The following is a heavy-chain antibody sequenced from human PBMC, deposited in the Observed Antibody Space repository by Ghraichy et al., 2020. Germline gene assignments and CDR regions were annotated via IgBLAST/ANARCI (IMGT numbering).Heavy chain of an antibody. D-gene: IGHD5-18*01. CDR1: GFTFNTYY. CDR3: GRGGYIYGSNPVDY. CDR2: IKQDGSEK. J-gene: IGHJ4*02. Sequence: GGSLRLSCAASGFTFNTYYMTWVRQAPGKGLEWVANIKQDGSEKYYVESVKGRFTISRDNAKDSVYLQMNSLRAEDTAVYYCGRGGYIYGSNPVDYWGQGTPVTVPS. V-gene: IGHV3-7*04.